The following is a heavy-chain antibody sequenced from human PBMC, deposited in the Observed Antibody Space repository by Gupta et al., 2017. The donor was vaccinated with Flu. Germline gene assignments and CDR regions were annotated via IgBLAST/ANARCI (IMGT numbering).Heavy chain of an antibody. D-gene: IGHD3-3*02. V-gene: IGHV3-48*02. CDR3: VSDEDWAFQD. CDR1: ELTFRYCP. J-gene: IGHJ4*02. Sequence: VQLVESGGDLVQLGGSLRLTCTASELTFRYCPMNWVSQAPGRGLEWRSYVGSGGNRDYADSVRGRFTISRDNAKNSLYLPMNSLRDEDTAVYYCVSDEDWAFQDWGQGILGTVSS. CDR2: VGSGGNR.